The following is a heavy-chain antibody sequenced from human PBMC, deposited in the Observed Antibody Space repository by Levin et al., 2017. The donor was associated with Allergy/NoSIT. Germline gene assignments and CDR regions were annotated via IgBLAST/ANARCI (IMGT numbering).Heavy chain of an antibody. J-gene: IGHJ4*02. CDR2: IDAGGGST. V-gene: IGHV3-23*01. Sequence: GESLKISCVASGFTFSNNAMSWVRQAPGKGPEWVSGIDAGGGSTWYADSVKGRFTISRDNSKNTLYLQMNSLRAEDTAVYYCAKDYGGGGICTLFDHWGQGTLVTVSS. CDR3: AKDYGGGGICTLFDH. CDR1: GFTFSNNA. D-gene: IGHD2-15*01.